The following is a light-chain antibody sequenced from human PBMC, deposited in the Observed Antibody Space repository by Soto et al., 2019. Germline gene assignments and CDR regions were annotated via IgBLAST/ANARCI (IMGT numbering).Light chain of an antibody. J-gene: IGKJ5*01. V-gene: IGKV3-20*01. CDR1: QSVSSYY. Sequence: EIVLTQSPGTLSLSPGERATLSCRASQSVSSYYLAWYQQKPGQAPRLLIYAASSRATGIPDRFSGSGSGTDFTLTISSLEPEDFAVYYCQQYVTSAITFGQGTRLEIK. CDR2: AAS. CDR3: QQYVTSAIT.